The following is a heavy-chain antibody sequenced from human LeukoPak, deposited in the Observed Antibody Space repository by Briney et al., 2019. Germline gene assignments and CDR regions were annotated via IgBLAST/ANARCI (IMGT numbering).Heavy chain of an antibody. CDR2: IRYDGSNK. V-gene: IGHV3-30*02. CDR1: GFIFSDFG. D-gene: IGHD5-18*01. Sequence: GGSLRLSCVASGFIFSDFGMHWVRQAPGKGLEWVAFIRYDGSNKYYADSVKGRFTISRDNSKNTLYLQMNSLRAEDTAVYYCAKERATAMVTIDYWGQGTLVTVSS. CDR3: AKERATAMVTIDY. J-gene: IGHJ4*02.